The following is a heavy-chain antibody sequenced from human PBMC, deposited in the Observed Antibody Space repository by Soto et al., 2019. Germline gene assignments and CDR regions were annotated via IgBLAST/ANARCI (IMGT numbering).Heavy chain of an antibody. D-gene: IGHD3-22*01. CDR1: GYTFTGHY. J-gene: IGHJ4*02. CDR2: INPNSGAT. Sequence: SVKVSCKASGYTFTGHYMHWVRQAPGQGLEWMGWINPNSGATNYAQKFQGWVTMTRDTSISTAYMELSRLTSDDTAVYYCARDAVYYDSSNYYFDYWGQGTLVTVS. V-gene: IGHV1-2*04. CDR3: ARDAVYYDSSNYYFDY.